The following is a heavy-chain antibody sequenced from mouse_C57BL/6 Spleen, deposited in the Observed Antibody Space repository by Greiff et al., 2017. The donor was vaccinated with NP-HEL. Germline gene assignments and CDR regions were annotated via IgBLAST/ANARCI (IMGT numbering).Heavy chain of an antibody. J-gene: IGHJ2*01. Sequence: QVQLQQPGAELVKPGASVKLSCKASGYTFTSYWMHWVKQRPGQGLEWIGMIHPNSGSTNYNEKFKSKATLTVDKSSSTAYMQLSSLTSEDSAVYYCASPLLRGYFDYWGQGTTLTVSS. CDR2: IHPNSGST. CDR3: ASPLLRGYFDY. V-gene: IGHV1-64*01. CDR1: GYTFTSYW. D-gene: IGHD1-1*01.